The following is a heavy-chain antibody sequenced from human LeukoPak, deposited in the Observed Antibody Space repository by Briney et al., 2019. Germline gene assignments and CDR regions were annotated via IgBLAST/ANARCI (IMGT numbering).Heavy chain of an antibody. CDR2: ITASGTAM. CDR3: ASSGSYRFDY. CDR1: GFTSSSYS. J-gene: IGHJ4*02. Sequence: GGSLRLSCAASGFTSSSYSMNWVRQAPGKGLEWVSHITASGTAMFYADSVKGRFTISRDNAKNSLYLQMNSLRDEDTAVYYCASSGSYRFDYWGQGTLVTVSS. D-gene: IGHD1-26*01. V-gene: IGHV3-48*02.